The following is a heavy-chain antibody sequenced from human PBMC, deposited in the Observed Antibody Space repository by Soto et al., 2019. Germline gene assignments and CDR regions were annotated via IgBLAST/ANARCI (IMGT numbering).Heavy chain of an antibody. CDR1: GFTFSSYW. CDR2: IKQDGSEK. CDR3: AREMKEDCGYDFGGY. Sequence: EVQLVESGGGLVQPGGSLRLSCAASGFTFSSYWMSWVRQAPGKGLEWVANIKQDGSEKYYVDSVKGRFTLSRDNAENSLYLQMNSLRAEDTAVYYCAREMKEDCGYDFGGYWGQGTLVTVSP. J-gene: IGHJ4*02. D-gene: IGHD5-12*01. V-gene: IGHV3-7*03.